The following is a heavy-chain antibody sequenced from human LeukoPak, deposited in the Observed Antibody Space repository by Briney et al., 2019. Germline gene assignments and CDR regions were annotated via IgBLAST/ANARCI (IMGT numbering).Heavy chain of an antibody. Sequence: GASVKVSCRASGYTFTDYVIHWVRQAPGQRLEWMGWISTGSANRKYSQKFQGRVTFTRDTSASIVYMDLSSLRSEDTALYYCARNRGSYLVPYWGQGTLVTVSS. J-gene: IGHJ4*02. D-gene: IGHD1-26*01. CDR2: ISTGSANR. CDR3: ARNRGSYLVPY. CDR1: GYTFTDYV. V-gene: IGHV1-3*04.